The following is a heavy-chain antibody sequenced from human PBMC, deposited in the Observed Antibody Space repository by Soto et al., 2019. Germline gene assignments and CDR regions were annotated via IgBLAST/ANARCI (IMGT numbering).Heavy chain of an antibody. CDR1: GFTFNTYA. CDR3: ARRYKDGRRDCISSSCLFDP. D-gene: IGHD2-2*01. CDR2: ISFDGSTK. V-gene: IGHV3-30-3*01. J-gene: IGHJ5*02. Sequence: QVHLVESGGGVVQPGRSLRLSCAASGFTFNTYAMHWVRQAPGKGLEWLAVISFDGSTKYYADSVKGRFTISRDNSQNTLYLQMNSLRAEDTAVYYCARRYKDGRRDCISSSCLFDPWGQGTLVTVSS.